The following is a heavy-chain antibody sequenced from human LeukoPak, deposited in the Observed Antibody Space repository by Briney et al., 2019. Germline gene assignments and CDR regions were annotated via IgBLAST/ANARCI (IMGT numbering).Heavy chain of an antibody. CDR2: LNGGRT. CDR3: VKEVTGYGYFDY. Sequence: GGSLRLSCVASGFTFSSYAMSWVRQAPGKGLEWIAALNGGRTFFQDSVRGRFTISRDNSKNTLYLQLNSRRGDDTAVYYCVKEVTGYGYFDYWGRGTLVTVSS. J-gene: IGHJ4*02. D-gene: IGHD2-2*03. V-gene: IGHV3-23*01. CDR1: GFTFSSYA.